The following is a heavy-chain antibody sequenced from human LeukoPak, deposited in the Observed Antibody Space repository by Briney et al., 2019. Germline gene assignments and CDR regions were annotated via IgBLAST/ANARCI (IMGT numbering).Heavy chain of an antibody. CDR1: GFTFSSYS. CDR3: ASPSGDYDFWSGYYYGMDV. CDR2: ISSSSSYI. Sequence: GSLRLSCAASGFTFSSYSMNWVRQAPGKGLEWVSSISSSSSYIYYADSVKGRFTISRDNSKNTLYLQMNSLRAEDTAVYYCASPSGDYDFWSGYYYGMDVWGQGTTVTVSS. D-gene: IGHD3-3*01. J-gene: IGHJ6*02. V-gene: IGHV3-21*01.